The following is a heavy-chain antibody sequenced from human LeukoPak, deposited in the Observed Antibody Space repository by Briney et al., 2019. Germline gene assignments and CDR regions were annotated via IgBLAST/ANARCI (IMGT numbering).Heavy chain of an antibody. D-gene: IGHD7-27*01. Sequence: PGGSLRLSCAAAGFTFSNYLMHWVRQAPGKGLEWVANINPGGNEIRSVDSVKGRSIISRDNAKNSLDLQMSSLRVEDTAVYYCMCWGTDNHWGEGILVTVSS. J-gene: IGHJ4*02. CDR3: MCWGTDNH. V-gene: IGHV3-7*01. CDR2: INPGGNEI. CDR1: GFTFSNYL.